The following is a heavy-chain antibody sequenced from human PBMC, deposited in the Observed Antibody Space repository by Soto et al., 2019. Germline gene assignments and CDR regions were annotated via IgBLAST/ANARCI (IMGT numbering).Heavy chain of an antibody. CDR3: AHSITGSTGGYYYYYMDV. CDR1: GFSLSPSGVI. CDR2: IYWDDDE. V-gene: IGHV2-5*02. Sequence: SGPTLVQPTQTLTLTCTFSGFSLSPSGVIVGWIRQPPGKALEWLALIYWDDDERYNPSLKSRLTITKDTSKNQVVLTMTNMDPVDTATYYCAHSITGSTGGYYYYYMDVWGKGTTVTVSS. D-gene: IGHD1-7*01. J-gene: IGHJ6*03.